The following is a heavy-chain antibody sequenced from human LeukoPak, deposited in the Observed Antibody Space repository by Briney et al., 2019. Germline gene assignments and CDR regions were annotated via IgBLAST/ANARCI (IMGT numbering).Heavy chain of an antibody. Sequence: PGGSLRLSCAASGFTFRNYWMSWVRQAPGKGLEFVANIKQDGSEKYYVDSVEGRLTISRDNAKNSLYLRMHSLRAEDTAVYYCAREQWELPRGTYYFDYWGQGTLVSVSS. CDR1: GFTFRNYW. J-gene: IGHJ4*02. CDR2: IKQDGSEK. V-gene: IGHV3-7*05. D-gene: IGHD1-26*01. CDR3: AREQWELPRGTYYFDY.